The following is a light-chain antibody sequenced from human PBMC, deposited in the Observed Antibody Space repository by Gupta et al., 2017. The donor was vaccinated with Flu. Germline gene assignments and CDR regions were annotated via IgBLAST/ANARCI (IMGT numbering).Light chain of an antibody. V-gene: IGKV1-5*03. Sequence: IQITQSPSTLSASVGVRVTITCRASQRFSSWLAWYQQKPGKAPKLLIYKASSLESGVPSRFSGSGSGTEFTLTISSLQPDDFATYYCQQYNSYPLTFGGGTKVEIK. CDR1: QRFSSW. J-gene: IGKJ4*01. CDR3: QQYNSYPLT. CDR2: KAS.